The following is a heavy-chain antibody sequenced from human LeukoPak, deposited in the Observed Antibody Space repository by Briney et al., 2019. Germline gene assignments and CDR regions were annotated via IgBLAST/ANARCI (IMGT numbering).Heavy chain of an antibody. CDR3: ARALKAAGADLGFDY. J-gene: IGHJ4*02. V-gene: IGHV3-66*01. CDR1: GFTVSSNY. D-gene: IGHD6-13*01. Sequence: QPGGSLRLSCAASGFTVSSNYMSWVRQAPGKGLEWVSVIYSGGSTYYADSVKGRFTISRDNSKNTLYLQMNSLRAEDTAVYYCARALKAAGADLGFDYWGQGTLVTVSS. CDR2: IYSGGST.